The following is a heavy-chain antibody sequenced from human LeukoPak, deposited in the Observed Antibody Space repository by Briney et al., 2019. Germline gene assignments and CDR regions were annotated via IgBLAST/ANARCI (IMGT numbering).Heavy chain of an antibody. CDR3: ARALTATTFDY. V-gene: IGHV4-4*09. J-gene: IGHJ4*02. D-gene: IGHD1-7*01. Sequence: SETLSLTCTVSGGSISSYYWSWIRQPSGKGLEWIGYIYTSGGTNYNPSLKSRVTISVDTSKNQFSLKLTSVTAADTAVYYCARALTATTFDYWGPGTLVTVSS. CDR2: IYTSGGT. CDR1: GGSISSYY.